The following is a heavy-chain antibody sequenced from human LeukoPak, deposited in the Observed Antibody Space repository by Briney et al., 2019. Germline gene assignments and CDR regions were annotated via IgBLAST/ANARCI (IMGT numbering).Heavy chain of an antibody. CDR1: GYTFTTYG. J-gene: IGHJ4*02. Sequence: ASVKVSCKASGYTFTTYGISWVRQAPGQGLEWMGWINAYNGNANYAQKLQGRVTMTTDTSTSTAYMDLRSLRSDDTAVYYCAKDTKWQLNAYYFDYWGQGTLVTVSS. D-gene: IGHD3-16*01. CDR2: INAYNGNA. V-gene: IGHV1-18*01. CDR3: AKDTKWQLNAYYFDY.